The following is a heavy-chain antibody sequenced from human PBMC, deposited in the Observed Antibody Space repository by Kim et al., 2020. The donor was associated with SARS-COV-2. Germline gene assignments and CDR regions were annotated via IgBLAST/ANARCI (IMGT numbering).Heavy chain of an antibody. D-gene: IGHD6-13*01. Sequence: GGSLRLSCAASGFSFGTYAMSWVRQAPGKGLEWVSGISGSGFDTYSVDSVKGRFAISRDNSKNTLYLQMDSLRAEDTALYFCAKGQPAADTWLEPFDVWGQGTMVTVSS. J-gene: IGHJ3*01. CDR3: AKGQPAADTWLEPFDV. CDR2: ISGSGFDT. CDR1: GFSFGTYA. V-gene: IGHV3-23*01.